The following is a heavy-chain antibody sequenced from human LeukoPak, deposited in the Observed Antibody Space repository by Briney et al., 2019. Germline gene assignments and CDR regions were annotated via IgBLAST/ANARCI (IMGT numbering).Heavy chain of an antibody. D-gene: IGHD3-22*01. CDR2: IYYSGST. V-gene: IGHV4-31*03. Sequence: SETLSLTCTVSGVSISSGGYYWSWIRQHPGKGLEWIGYIYYSGSTYYNPSLKSRVTISVDTSKNQFSLKLSSVTAADTAVYYCARKRFDSSGYYYVDYWGQGTLVTVSS. J-gene: IGHJ4*02. CDR1: GVSISSGGYY. CDR3: ARKRFDSSGYYYVDY.